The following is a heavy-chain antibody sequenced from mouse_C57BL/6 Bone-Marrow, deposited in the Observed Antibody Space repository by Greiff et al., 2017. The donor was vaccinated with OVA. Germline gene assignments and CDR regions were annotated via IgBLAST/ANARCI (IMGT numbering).Heavy chain of an antibody. CDR2: INPNNGDT. J-gene: IGHJ1*03. CDR1: GYTFTDYN. Sequence: EVQLQQSGPELVKPGASVKIPCKASGYTFTDYNMDWVKQSHGKSLEWIGDINPNNGDTNYNQKFKGKATLTVDKSSSTAYMELRSLTSEDTAVYYCASSLYLHRGEWYFDVWGTGTTVTVSS. CDR3: ASSLYLHRGEWYFDV. D-gene: IGHD5-5*01. V-gene: IGHV1-18*01.